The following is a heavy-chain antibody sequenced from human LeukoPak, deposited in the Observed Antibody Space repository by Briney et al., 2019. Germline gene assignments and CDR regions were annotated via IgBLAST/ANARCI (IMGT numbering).Heavy chain of an antibody. CDR2: ISANGRKT. V-gene: IGHV3-64*01. CDR3: AKGVGLRDYFDY. J-gene: IGHJ4*02. CDR1: GFIVSSYS. D-gene: IGHD3/OR15-3a*01. Sequence: GGSLRLSCAASGFIVSSYSMHWVRQAPGKGLEFVSAISANGRKTYYANSVKGRFTISRDNSKNTLYLQMNSLRAEDTAVYYCAKGVGLRDYFDYWGQGTLVTVSS.